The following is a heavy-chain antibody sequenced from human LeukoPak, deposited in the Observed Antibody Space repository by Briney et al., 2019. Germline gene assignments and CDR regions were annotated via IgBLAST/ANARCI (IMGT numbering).Heavy chain of an antibody. CDR1: GYTFTTFY. D-gene: IGHD2-2*01. J-gene: IGHJ4*02. CDR2: VNPTSGVS. V-gene: IGHV1-46*01. CDR3: ARERRYCSGSGCYGSDY. Sequence: ASVKVSCKASGYTFTTFYIHWVRQAPGQGLEWMGKVNPTSGVSTYAQKFQGRVTMTRDTSTSTVYMELSSLRSDDAAVYFCARERRYCSGSGCYGSDYWGQGTLVTVSS.